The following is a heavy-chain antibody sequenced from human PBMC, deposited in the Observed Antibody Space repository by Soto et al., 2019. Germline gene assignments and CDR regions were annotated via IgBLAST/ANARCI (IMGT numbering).Heavy chain of an antibody. V-gene: IGHV4-59*01. D-gene: IGHD3-3*01. CDR2: IYYSGST. CDR3: ARGSYDFWSRLSRDYYYYGMDV. CDR1: GGSISSYY. J-gene: IGHJ6*02. Sequence: PSETLSLTCTVSGGSISSYYWSWIRQPPGKGLEWIGYIYYSGSTNYNPSLKSRVTISVDTSKNQFSLKLSSVTAADTAVYYCARGSYDFWSRLSRDYYYYGMDVWGQGTTVTVSS.